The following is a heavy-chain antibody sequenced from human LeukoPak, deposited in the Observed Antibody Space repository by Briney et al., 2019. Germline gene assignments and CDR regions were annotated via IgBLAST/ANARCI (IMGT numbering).Heavy chain of an antibody. J-gene: IGHJ4*02. CDR1: GGSFSGYY. D-gene: IGHD3-22*01. Sequence: SETLSLTCAVYGGSFSGYYWSWIRQPPGKGLEWIGEINHSGSTNYNPSLKSRVTISVDTSKNQFSLKLSSVTAADTAVYYCARAHSSGYYYWGQGALVTVSS. CDR3: ARAHSSGYYY. V-gene: IGHV4-34*01. CDR2: INHSGST.